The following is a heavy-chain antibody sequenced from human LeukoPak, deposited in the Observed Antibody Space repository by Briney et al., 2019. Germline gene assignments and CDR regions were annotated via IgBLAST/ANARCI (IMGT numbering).Heavy chain of an antibody. D-gene: IGHD3-10*01. CDR3: ARALRSGSNYFFYGMDV. CDR2: IFHSGTT. V-gene: IGHV4-38-2*02. J-gene: IGHJ6*04. CDR1: GYPINSGYF. Sequence: PSETLSVTCTVSGYPINSGYFWGWIRQPPGKGLEYIGTIFHSGTTYYNPSLKSRVTISLDTSTNDFSLKLSSVTAADTAVYYCARALRSGSNYFFYGMDVWGKGTTVTVSS.